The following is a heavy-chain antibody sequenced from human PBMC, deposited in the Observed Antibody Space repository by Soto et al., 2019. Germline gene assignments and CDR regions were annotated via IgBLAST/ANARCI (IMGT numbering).Heavy chain of an antibody. D-gene: IGHD3-3*01. CDR2: ISYDGSNK. J-gene: IGHJ6*02. CDR1: GFTFSSYG. CDR3: ASTANYDFWSGSEVRDYYYYYGMDV. Sequence: SLRLSCAASGFTFSSYGMHWVRQAPGKGLEWVAVISYDGSNKYYADSVKGRFTISRDNSKNTLYLQMNSLRAEDTAVYYCASTANYDFWSGSEVRDYYYYYGMDVWGRGTTVTVSS. V-gene: IGHV3-30*03.